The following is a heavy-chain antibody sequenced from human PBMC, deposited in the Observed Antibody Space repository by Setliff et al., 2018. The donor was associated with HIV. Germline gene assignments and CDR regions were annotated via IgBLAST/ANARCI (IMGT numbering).Heavy chain of an antibody. CDR3: AGEVSYYHGDGGRRWLDP. CDR2: IFNSGTT. J-gene: IGHJ5*02. D-gene: IGHD1-26*01. Sequence: SETLSLTCSVSGGSISSITYYWSWIRQPAGQGLEWIGHIFNSGTTNYSPSPKSRVSMSVDTSKNQFSLKLTSVTAADTAVYYCAGEVSYYHGDGGRRWLDPWGPGMPVTVSS. CDR1: GGSISSITYY. V-gene: IGHV4-61*09.